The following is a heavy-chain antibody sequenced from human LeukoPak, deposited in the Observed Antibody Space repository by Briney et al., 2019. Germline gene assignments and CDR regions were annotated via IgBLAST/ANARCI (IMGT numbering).Heavy chain of an antibody. J-gene: IGHJ3*02. CDR3: ARVSTGYDAFDI. CDR2: IIPILGIS. D-gene: IGHD1-1*01. V-gene: IGHV1-69*04. Sequence: SVKVSCKASVGTFSSYATSWVRQAPGQGLEWMGRIIPILGISNYAKKFQGRVTITADKSTSTDYMELSSLRSEDTAVYYWARVSTGYDAFDIWGQGTMVAVSS. CDR1: VGTFSSYA.